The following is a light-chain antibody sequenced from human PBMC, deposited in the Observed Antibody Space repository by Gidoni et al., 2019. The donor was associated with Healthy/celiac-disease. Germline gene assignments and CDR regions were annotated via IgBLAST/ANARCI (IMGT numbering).Light chain of an antibody. J-gene: IGLJ3*02. CDR2: GNS. Sequence: SLLTQPPSVSGAPRQRVTISCTGSSSNIGAGYDVHWYQQLPGTAPKLLIYGNSNRPSWVPDRFSGSKSGTSASLAITGLQAEDEADYYCQSYDSSLSGSVFGGGTKLTVL. V-gene: IGLV1-40*01. CDR1: SSNIGAGYD. CDR3: QSYDSSLSGSV.